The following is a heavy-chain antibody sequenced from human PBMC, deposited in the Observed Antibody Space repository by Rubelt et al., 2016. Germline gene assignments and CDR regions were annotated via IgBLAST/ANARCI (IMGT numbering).Heavy chain of an antibody. CDR3: AREEAAAGIYWYFDL. V-gene: IGHV3-7*01. CDR2: IKQDGSEK. D-gene: IGHD6-13*01. J-gene: IGHJ2*01. CDR1: GFTFSSYW. Sequence: EVQLVESGGGLVQPGGSLRLSCAASGFTFSSYWMSWVRQAPGKGLEWVANIKQDGSEKYYVDSVKGRFTISRDNAKNSLYLQMNSLRAEDTAVYYCAREEAAAGIYWYFDLWGRGTVVTVSS.